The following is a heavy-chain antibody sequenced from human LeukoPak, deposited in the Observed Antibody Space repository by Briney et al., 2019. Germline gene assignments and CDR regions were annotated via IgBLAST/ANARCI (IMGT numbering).Heavy chain of an antibody. J-gene: IGHJ4*02. D-gene: IGHD1-26*01. Sequence: GASVKVSCEASGYTFTSYYIHWVRQAPGQGLEWMGIINPSGGTTVHAQNFQGRVIMTRDTSTSTVHMDLSSLRSEDAAVYYCAREPRPVGATSFGYYFDYWGQGTLVTVSS. CDR2: INPSGGTT. CDR1: GYTFTSYY. V-gene: IGHV1-46*01. CDR3: AREPRPVGATSFGYYFDY.